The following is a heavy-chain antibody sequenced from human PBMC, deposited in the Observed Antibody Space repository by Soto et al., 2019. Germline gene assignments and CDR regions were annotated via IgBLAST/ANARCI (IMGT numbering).Heavy chain of an antibody. Sequence: QVQLQESGPGLVKPSETLSLTCTVSGGSVSSASYYWSWIRQPPGKGLEWIGYIHYIESTNYNPSLKSRVIMSGDTPKNEFSLKLTAVTAADKAVYYSAGGLIRGGGPYYDYGLDVWGQGTTVTVSS. CDR1: GGSVSSASYY. CDR2: IHYIEST. CDR3: AGGLIRGGGPYYDYGLDV. V-gene: IGHV4-61*01. D-gene: IGHD3-10*01. J-gene: IGHJ6*02.